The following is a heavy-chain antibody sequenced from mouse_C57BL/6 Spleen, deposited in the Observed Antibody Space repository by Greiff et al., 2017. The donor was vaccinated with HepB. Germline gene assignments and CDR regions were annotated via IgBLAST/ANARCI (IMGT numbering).Heavy chain of an antibody. J-gene: IGHJ1*03. D-gene: IGHD1-1*01. CDR3: ARRGDYGSSYPWYFDV. V-gene: IGHV5-4*03. CDR2: ISDGGSYT. CDR1: GFTFSSYA. Sequence: EVMLVESGGGLVKPGGSLKLSCAASGFTFSSYAMSWVRQTPEKRLEWVATISDGGSYTYYPDNVKGRFTISRDNAKNNLYLQMSHLKSEDTAMYYCARRGDYGSSYPWYFDVWGTGTTVTVSS.